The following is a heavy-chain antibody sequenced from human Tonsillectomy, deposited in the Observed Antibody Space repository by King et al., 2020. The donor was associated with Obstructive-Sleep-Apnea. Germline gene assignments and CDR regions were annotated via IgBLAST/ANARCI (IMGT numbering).Heavy chain of an antibody. CDR1: GFTFDDYA. Sequence: VQLVESGGGLVQPGRSLRLSCVASGFTFDDYAMHWVRQAPGKGLEWVSGISWHSGSIGYVDSVKGRFTISRDNVKKSLYLQMNSLRVEDTALYYCAKDKDSSGWYADYWGQGTLVTVSS. J-gene: IGHJ4*02. V-gene: IGHV3-9*01. CDR3: AKDKDSSGWYADY. D-gene: IGHD6-19*01. CDR2: ISWHSGSI.